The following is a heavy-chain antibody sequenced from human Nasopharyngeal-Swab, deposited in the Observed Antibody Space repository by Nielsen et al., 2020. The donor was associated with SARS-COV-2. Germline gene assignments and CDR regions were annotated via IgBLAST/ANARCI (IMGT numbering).Heavy chain of an antibody. CDR1: GGSISGYF. CDR2: IHYGGST. D-gene: IGHD6-13*01. Sequence: SETLSLTCTVSGGSISGYFWSWVRQPPEKGLEWIGYIHYGGSTYYNPSLKSRVTISVDTSKNQFSLKLSSVTAADTAVYYCARDPAAGTGYFDYWGQGTLVTVSS. V-gene: IGHV4-59*12. J-gene: IGHJ4*02. CDR3: ARDPAAGTGYFDY.